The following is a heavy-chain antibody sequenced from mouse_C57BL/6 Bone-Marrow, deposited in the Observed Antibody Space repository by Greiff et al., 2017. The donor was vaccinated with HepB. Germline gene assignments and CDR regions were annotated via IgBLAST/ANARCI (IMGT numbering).Heavy chain of an antibody. V-gene: IGHV1-64*01. CDR2: IHPNSGST. J-gene: IGHJ1*03. CDR1: GYTFTSYW. CDR3: ARGAVVATDWYFDV. Sequence: QVQLQQPGAELVKPGASVKLSCKASGYTFTSYWMHWVKQRPGQGLEWIGMIHPNSGSTNYNEKFKSKATLTVDTSSSTAYMQLSSLTSEDSAVYYCARGAVVATDWYFDVWGTGTTVTVSS. D-gene: IGHD1-1*01.